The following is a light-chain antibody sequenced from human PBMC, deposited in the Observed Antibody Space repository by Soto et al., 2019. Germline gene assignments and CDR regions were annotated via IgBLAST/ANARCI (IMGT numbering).Light chain of an antibody. CDR2: EVS. Sequence: SVLTQPASVSGSPGQSIAISCTGTRSDVGAYDYVSWYQLHPGKAPKLMVFEVSNRPSGVSYRFSGSKSGNTASLTISGLQAEDEADYFCSSYSISTAYLFGTGTKVTVL. J-gene: IGLJ1*01. CDR3: SSYSISTAYL. CDR1: RSDVGAYDY. V-gene: IGLV2-14*01.